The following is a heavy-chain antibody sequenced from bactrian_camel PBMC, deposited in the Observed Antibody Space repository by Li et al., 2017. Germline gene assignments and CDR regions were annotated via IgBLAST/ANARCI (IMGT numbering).Heavy chain of an antibody. Sequence: HVQLVESGGGSVQAGGSLRLSCTTYVSIDSRSCMGWFRQAPGKEREGVAIIGGDDTTTYADSVKGRFTISRDSAKNTLYLQMNSLKPEDTAMYSCAASSGKTYGGSWARDYEYDFWGQGTQVTV. CDR2: IGGDDTT. J-gene: IGHJ4*01. V-gene: IGHV3S68*01. D-gene: IGHD6*01. CDR1: VSIDSRSC. CDR3: AASSGKTYGGSWARDYEYDF.